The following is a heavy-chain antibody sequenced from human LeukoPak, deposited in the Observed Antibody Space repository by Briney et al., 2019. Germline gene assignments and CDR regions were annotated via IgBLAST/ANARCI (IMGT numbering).Heavy chain of an antibody. CDR1: GYNFSNYW. V-gene: IGHV5-51*01. Sequence: GESLKISFKASGYNFSNYWIAWVRQMPGKGLERMGIIYPGDSDTRYSPSFQGQVTISADKSISTAYLQWSSLKASDTAMYFCANLMSATYYSRFDLWGQGTLVTVSS. J-gene: IGHJ4*02. CDR3: ANLMSATYYSRFDL. D-gene: IGHD3-22*01. CDR2: IYPGDSDT.